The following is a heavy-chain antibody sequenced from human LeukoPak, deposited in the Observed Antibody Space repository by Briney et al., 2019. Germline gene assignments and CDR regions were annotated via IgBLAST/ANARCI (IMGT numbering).Heavy chain of an antibody. D-gene: IGHD3-10*01. CDR2: IIPIFGTA. V-gene: IGHV1-69*13. Sequence: ASVKVSCKASGGTFSNYAISWVRQAPGQGLEWMGGIIPIFGTANYAQKFQGRVTIIADESTSTAYMELSSLRSEDTAVYYCASAYGSGSYFRDYYYMDVWGKGITVTISS. CDR3: ASAYGSGSYFRDYYYMDV. J-gene: IGHJ6*03. CDR1: GGTFSNYA.